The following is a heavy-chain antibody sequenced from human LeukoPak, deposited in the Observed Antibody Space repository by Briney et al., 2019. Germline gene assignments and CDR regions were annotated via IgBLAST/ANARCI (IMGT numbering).Heavy chain of an antibody. J-gene: IGHJ4*02. CDR1: GFTFSSYS. Sequence: GGSLRLSCAASGFTFSSYSMNWVRQAPGKGLEWVSSISSGSSYIYYADSGKGRFTISRENAKNSLYLQMDSLRAEDTAVYYCARLTGNYGDYWGQGTLVTVSS. V-gene: IGHV3-21*01. CDR2: ISSGSSYI. D-gene: IGHD3-10*01. CDR3: ARLTGNYGDY.